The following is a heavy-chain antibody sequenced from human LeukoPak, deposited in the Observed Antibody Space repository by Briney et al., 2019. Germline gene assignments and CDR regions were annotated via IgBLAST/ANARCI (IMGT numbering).Heavy chain of an antibody. D-gene: IGHD6-13*01. V-gene: IGHV5-51*01. CDR3: ASTLSAARFDP. Sequence: GESLKISCKGSGYSFTTYWIAWVRQMPGKGLEWMGIIYPADSHTIYSPSFQGQVTISADKSISTAYLQWSSLRASDTAMYYCASTLSAARFDPWGQGTLVTVSS. J-gene: IGHJ5*02. CDR1: GYSFTTYW. CDR2: IYPADSHT.